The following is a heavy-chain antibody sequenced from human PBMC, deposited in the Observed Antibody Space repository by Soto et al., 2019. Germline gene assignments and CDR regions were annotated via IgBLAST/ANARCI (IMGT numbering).Heavy chain of an antibody. CDR1: GYTFSSYG. V-gene: IGHV1-18*01. Sequence: QVQLVQSGAEVKKPGASVKVSCKASGYTFSSYGISWVRQAPGQGLEWMGWISAYNGNTKYARKLQGRVTMTTDPITSTAYMELRRLRSEDTAVYYCARDSTPVDYWGQGTLVTVSS. J-gene: IGHJ4*02. CDR2: ISAYNGNT. CDR3: ARDSTPVDY.